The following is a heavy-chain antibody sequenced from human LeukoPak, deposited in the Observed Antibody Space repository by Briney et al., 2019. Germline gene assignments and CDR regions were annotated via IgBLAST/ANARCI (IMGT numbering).Heavy chain of an antibody. V-gene: IGHV4-39*01. Sequence: SETLSLTCTVSSGSISSSRYYWVWIRQPPGKGLEWIGNIYYSGSTYYNPSLKSRVTISLDTSKNQFSLKLSSVTAADTAVYYCARRDISALSNWFDPWGQGTLVTVSS. CDR2: IYYSGST. J-gene: IGHJ5*02. CDR1: SGSISSSRYY. D-gene: IGHD2-15*01. CDR3: ARRDISALSNWFDP.